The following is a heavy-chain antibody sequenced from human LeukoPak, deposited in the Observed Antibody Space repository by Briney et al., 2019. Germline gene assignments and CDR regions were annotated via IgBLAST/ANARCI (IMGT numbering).Heavy chain of an antibody. CDR2: IRSKAYGGTT. CDR3: TRDVDTATVPPADAFDI. CDR1: GFTFSTYS. Sequence: GGSLRLSCAASGFTFSTYSRNWVRQAPGEGLEWVGFIRSKAYGGTTEYAASVKGRFTISRDDSKSIAYLQMNSLKTEDTAVYYCTRDVDTATVPPADAFDIWGQRTMVTVSS. D-gene: IGHD5-18*01. J-gene: IGHJ3*02. V-gene: IGHV3-49*04.